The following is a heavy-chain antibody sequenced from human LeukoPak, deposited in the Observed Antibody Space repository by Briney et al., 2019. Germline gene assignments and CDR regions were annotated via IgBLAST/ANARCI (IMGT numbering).Heavy chain of an antibody. D-gene: IGHD3-22*01. CDR2: IIPIFGTA. J-gene: IGHJ5*02. Sequence: GASVKVSCKASGGTFSRYAISWVRQAPGQGLEWMGGIIPIFGTANYAQKFQGRVTITTDESTSTAYMELSSLRSEDTAVYYCARAAYYDSSGYYNRRFDPWGQGTLVTVSS. CDR3: ARAAYYDSSGYYNRRFDP. CDR1: GGTFSRYA. V-gene: IGHV1-69*05.